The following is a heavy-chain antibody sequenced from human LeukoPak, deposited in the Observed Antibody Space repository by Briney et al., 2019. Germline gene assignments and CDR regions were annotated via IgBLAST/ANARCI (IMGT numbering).Heavy chain of an antibody. CDR1: GGSISSGGYY. D-gene: IGHD1-14*01. J-gene: IGHJ6*03. CDR3: ARGTSVEPPYYYYMDA. CDR2: IYYRGRT. Sequence: PSQTLSLTCTVSGGSISSGGYYWSWIRQHPGKGLEWIGYIYYRGRTYYNPSLKSRVTISVDTSKNQFSLKLSSVTDADTAVYYCARGTSVEPPYYYYMDAWGKGTTVTVSS. V-gene: IGHV4-31*02.